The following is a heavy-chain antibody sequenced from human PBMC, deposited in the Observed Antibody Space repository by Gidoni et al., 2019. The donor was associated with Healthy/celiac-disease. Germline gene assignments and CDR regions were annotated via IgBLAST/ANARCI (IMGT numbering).Heavy chain of an antibody. V-gene: IGHV3-23*01. Sequence: EVPLLESGGGLVQPGGSLRLSCAASGFHFSSYAMSWVRQAPGKGLEWVSVIRGSGGSTYYADSVKGRFTISRDNSKNTLYLQMNSLRAEDTAVYYCAKKPTMIVVGACPDYWGQGTLVTVSS. J-gene: IGHJ4*02. CDR1: GFHFSSYA. CDR2: IRGSGGST. D-gene: IGHD3-22*01. CDR3: AKKPTMIVVGACPDY.